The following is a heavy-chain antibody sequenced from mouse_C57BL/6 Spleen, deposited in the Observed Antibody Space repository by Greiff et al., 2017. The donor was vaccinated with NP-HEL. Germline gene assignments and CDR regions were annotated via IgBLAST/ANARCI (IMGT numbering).Heavy chain of an antibody. D-gene: IGHD3-1*01. J-gene: IGHJ2*01. CDR1: GYSITSGYY. Sequence: VQLQQSGPGLVKPSQSPSLTCSVTGYSITSGYYWNCIRQFRGNKLEWMVYISYDGSNNYNSSLKNRVSITRDTSKNQCFLKLNSVTTEDTATYYCAREGASAYFDYWGQGTTLTVSS. V-gene: IGHV3-6*01. CDR2: ISYDGSN. CDR3: AREGASAYFDY.